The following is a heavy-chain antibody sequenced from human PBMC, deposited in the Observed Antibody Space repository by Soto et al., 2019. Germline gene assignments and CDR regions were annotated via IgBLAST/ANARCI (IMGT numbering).Heavy chain of an antibody. V-gene: IGHV3-23*01. CDR2: ISGSGGST. CDR1: GFTFSSYA. Sequence: PGGSLRLSSTASGFTFSSYAMNWVRQAPGKGLEWVSAISGSGGSTYYADSVKGRFTISRDNSKNTLYLQMNSLRAEDTAVYYCAKALFGVVKATDYWGQGTLVTVSS. J-gene: IGHJ4*02. D-gene: IGHD3-3*01. CDR3: AKALFGVVKATDY.